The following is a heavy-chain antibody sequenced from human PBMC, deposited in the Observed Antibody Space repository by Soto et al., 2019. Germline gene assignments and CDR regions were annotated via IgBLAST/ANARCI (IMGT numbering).Heavy chain of an antibody. CDR3: ARGTSWQLPFDY. Sequence: PSESLSLSCTVCSASISSCYWSWIRQPPGKRMEWIGYISYSGSTDYNPSIKSRVTISGDTSKNQFSLKVSSVTAADTAVYYCARGTSWQLPFDYWGQGTLVTVSS. V-gene: IGHV4-59*01. D-gene: IGHD6-13*01. CDR1: SASISSCY. J-gene: IGHJ4*02. CDR2: ISYSGST.